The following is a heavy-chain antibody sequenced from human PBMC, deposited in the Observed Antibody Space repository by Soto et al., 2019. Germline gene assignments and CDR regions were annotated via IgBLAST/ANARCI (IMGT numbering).Heavy chain of an antibody. CDR1: GFTFSYHA. D-gene: IGHD1-1*01. V-gene: IGHV3-30-3*01. CDR2: ISYDGDNK. J-gene: IGHJ6*02. Sequence: QVQLVESGGGVVQPGRSLRLSCAASGFTFSYHALNWVRQAPGKGLEWVAVISYDGDNKYIAEAVKGRLTISVDNPKNTISLPMNSLRTEDTSMYFCARGTTTSAFSVMDVWGQGTTVTVSS. CDR3: ARGTTTSAFSVMDV.